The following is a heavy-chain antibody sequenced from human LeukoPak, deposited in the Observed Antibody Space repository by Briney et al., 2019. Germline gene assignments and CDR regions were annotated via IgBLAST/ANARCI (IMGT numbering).Heavy chain of an antibody. Sequence: GGSLRLSCAASGFTVSSNLMSWVRQAPGRGLEWVSLIYSGGGTYHADSVKGRFTIPRDNSKNTLYLQMNSLRAEDTAVYYCASGSPPDYWGQGTLVTVSS. D-gene: IGHD1-26*01. CDR3: ASGSPPDY. CDR1: GFTVSSNL. V-gene: IGHV3-53*01. J-gene: IGHJ4*02. CDR2: IYSGGGT.